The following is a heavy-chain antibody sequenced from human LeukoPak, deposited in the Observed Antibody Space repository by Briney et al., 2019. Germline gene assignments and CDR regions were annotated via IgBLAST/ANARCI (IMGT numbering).Heavy chain of an antibody. CDR3: ARDYDYVWGSYRLPDY. CDR2: INPSGGST. Sequence: GASVKVSCTASGYTFTSYYMHWVRQAPGQGLEWMGIINPSGGSTSYAQKFQGRVTMTRDTSTSTVYMELSSLRSEDTAVYYCARDYDYVWGSYRLPDYWGQGTLVTVSS. V-gene: IGHV1-46*01. J-gene: IGHJ4*02. D-gene: IGHD3-16*02. CDR1: GYTFTSYY.